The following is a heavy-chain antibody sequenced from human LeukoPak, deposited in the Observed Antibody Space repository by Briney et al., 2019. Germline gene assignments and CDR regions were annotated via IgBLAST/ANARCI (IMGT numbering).Heavy chain of an antibody. V-gene: IGHV3-30*02. Sequence: GGSLRLSCEGSGLIFGDFAMNWVRQAPGKGLEWVAFIRYDGSDKYYADSVKGRFTISRDNSKNTLYLQMNSLRAEDTAVYYCAKDYASRGDYWGQGTLVTVSS. CDR3: AKDYASRGDY. CDR1: GLIFGDFA. CDR2: IRYDGSDK. J-gene: IGHJ4*02. D-gene: IGHD2-2*01.